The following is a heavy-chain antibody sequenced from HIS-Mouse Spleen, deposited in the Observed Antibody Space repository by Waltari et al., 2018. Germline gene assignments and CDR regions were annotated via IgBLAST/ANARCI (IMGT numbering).Heavy chain of an antibody. D-gene: IGHD1-26*01. CDR3: ARGPPSIVGATTQLSFDY. CDR2: INPNSGGT. CDR1: GYTFTGYY. V-gene: IGHV1-2*02. Sequence: QVQLVQSGAAVKKPGASVKVSCKASGYTFTGYYMHWVRQAPGPGLEWMGWINPNSGGTNYAQKFQGRVTMTRDTSISTAYMELSRLRSDDTAVYYCARGPPSIVGATTQLSFDYWGQGTLVTVSS. J-gene: IGHJ4*02.